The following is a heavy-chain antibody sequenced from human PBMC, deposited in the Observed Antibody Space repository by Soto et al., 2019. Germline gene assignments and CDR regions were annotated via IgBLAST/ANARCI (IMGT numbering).Heavy chain of an antibody. CDR1: EFTLTNYW. J-gene: IGHJ6*02. V-gene: IGHV3-7*01. CDR3: ARPNFWTCGIDV. D-gene: IGHD3-3*01. Sequence: GGSLRLSCAASEFTLTNYWMTWVRQAPGKGLEWVANINQDGSDKYYVDSVKGRFTISRDNAKNSLYLQMNSLRAEDTAVYYCARPNFWTCGIDVWGHGTTVTVSS. CDR2: INQDGSDK.